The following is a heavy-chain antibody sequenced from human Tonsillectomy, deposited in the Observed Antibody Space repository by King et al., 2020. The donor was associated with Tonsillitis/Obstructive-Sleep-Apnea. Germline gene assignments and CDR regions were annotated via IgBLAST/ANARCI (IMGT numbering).Heavy chain of an antibody. CDR2: ISRNGGNT. D-gene: IGHD3-3*02. CDR3: AKDVASHVWSGYLPNHDAFDM. Sequence: VQLVESGGGLVQPGGSLRLSCAASGFTFSNYAMSWVRQAPGKGLEWVSGISRNGGNTYYADSAKGRFTISRDNSKNTLYLQMNSLRTEDTAVYYCAKDVASHVWSGYLPNHDAFDMWGQGTMVTVSS. CDR1: GFTFSNYA. J-gene: IGHJ3*02. V-gene: IGHV3-23*04.